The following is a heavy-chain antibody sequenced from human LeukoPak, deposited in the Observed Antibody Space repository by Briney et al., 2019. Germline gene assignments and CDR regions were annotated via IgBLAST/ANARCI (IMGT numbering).Heavy chain of an antibody. V-gene: IGHV5-51*01. Sequence: GESLQISCQGSGYRFTSYWIGWVRQLPGKGLEWMGIIYPGDSDTRYSPSFQGQVTISADKSISTAYLQWSSLKASDTAMYYCARGSADYDYYYYYGMDVWGQGTTVTVSS. D-gene: IGHD3-22*01. CDR1: GYRFTSYW. J-gene: IGHJ6*02. CDR2: IYPGDSDT. CDR3: ARGSADYDYYYYYGMDV.